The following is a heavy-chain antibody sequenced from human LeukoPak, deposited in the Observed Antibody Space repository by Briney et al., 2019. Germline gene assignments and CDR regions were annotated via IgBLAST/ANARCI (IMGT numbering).Heavy chain of an antibody. CDR2: ISSSGSTI. Sequence: GGSLRLSCAASGFTFSSYTMNWVRQAPGKGLEWVSYISSSGSTIYYADSVKGRFTISRNNAKNSLYLQMNSLRAEDTAVYYCARDRSSGWTSNAFDIWGQGTMVTVSS. J-gene: IGHJ3*02. CDR1: GFTFSSYT. D-gene: IGHD6-19*01. V-gene: IGHV3-48*04. CDR3: ARDRSSGWTSNAFDI.